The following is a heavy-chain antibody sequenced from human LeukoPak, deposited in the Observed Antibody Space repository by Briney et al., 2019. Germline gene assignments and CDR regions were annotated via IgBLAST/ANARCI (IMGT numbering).Heavy chain of an antibody. CDR2: VWYDGTNI. V-gene: IGHV3-33*01. Sequence: GGSLRLSCAASGFTFSTYGMHWVRQAPGKGLEWVAVVWYDGTNIHYVDSVKGRFTISRDNSKSTLYLQMNSLTAEDTAVYYCARGGYSGTYFFDYWGQGTPVTVSS. CDR3: ARGGYSGTYFFDY. CDR1: GFTFSTYG. D-gene: IGHD1-26*01. J-gene: IGHJ4*02.